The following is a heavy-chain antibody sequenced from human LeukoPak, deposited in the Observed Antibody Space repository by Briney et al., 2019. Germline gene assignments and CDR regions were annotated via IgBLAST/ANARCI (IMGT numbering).Heavy chain of an antibody. CDR3: ARGPGVITFGGVIDNPPDY. D-gene: IGHD3-16*02. CDR1: GYTFTSYD. Sequence: ASVKVSCKASGYTFTSYDINWVRQATGQGLEWMGWMNPNSGNTGYAQKFQGRVTMTRNTSISTAYMELSSLRSEDTAVYYCARGPGVITFGGVIDNPPDYWGQGTLVTVSS. J-gene: IGHJ4*02. V-gene: IGHV1-8*01. CDR2: MNPNSGNT.